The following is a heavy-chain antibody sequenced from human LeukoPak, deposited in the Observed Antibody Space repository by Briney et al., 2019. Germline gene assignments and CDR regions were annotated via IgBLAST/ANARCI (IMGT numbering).Heavy chain of an antibody. CDR2: IYNSGNT. CDR1: GGSISSSSYF. CDR3: ARGVGSCSGGNCYQFDY. V-gene: IGHV4-39*02. J-gene: IGHJ4*02. Sequence: SETLSLTCIVSGGSISSSSYFWAWIRRPPGKGLEWIGTIYNSGNTHHNPSLRSRVTISVDTSKNQFSLKLSSVTAAGTAVYYCARGVGSCSGGNCYQFDYWGQGTLVTVSS. D-gene: IGHD2-15*01.